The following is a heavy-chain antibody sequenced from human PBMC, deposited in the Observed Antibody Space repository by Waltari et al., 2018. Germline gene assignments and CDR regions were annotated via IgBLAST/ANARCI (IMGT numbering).Heavy chain of an antibody. CDR1: GFTFSSYS. CDR3: ASPPAIAAAGFDY. D-gene: IGHD6-13*01. Sequence: EVQLVESGGGLVQPGGSLRLSCAASGFTFSSYSMNWVRRAPGKGLEWVSYISSSSSTIYYADSVKGRFTISRDNAKNSLYLQMNSLRAEDTAVYYCASPPAIAAAGFDYWGQGTLVTVSS. J-gene: IGHJ4*02. V-gene: IGHV3-48*04. CDR2: ISSSSSTI.